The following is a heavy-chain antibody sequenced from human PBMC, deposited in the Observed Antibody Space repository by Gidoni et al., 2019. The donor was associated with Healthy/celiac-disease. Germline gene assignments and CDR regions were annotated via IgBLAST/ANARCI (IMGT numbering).Heavy chain of an antibody. CDR3: ARGILRYWFDP. CDR1: GGSFSGYY. Sequence: QVQLQHWGAGLLKPSETLYLTCAVYGGSFSGYYWSWIRQPPGKGLEWIGEINHSGSTNYNPSLKSRVTISVDTSKNQFSLKLSSVTAADTAVYYCARGILRYWFDPWGQGTLVTVSS. J-gene: IGHJ5*02. V-gene: IGHV4-34*01. CDR2: INHSGST.